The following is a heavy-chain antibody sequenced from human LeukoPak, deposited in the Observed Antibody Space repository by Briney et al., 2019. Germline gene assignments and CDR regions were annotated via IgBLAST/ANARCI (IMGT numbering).Heavy chain of an antibody. V-gene: IGHV1-18*04. Sequence: ASVKVSCKASGYTFTDYYMHWVRQAPGQGLEYMGWISAYNGNTNYAQKLQGRVTMTTDTSTSTAYMELRSLRSDDTAVYYCARVSSSYYFYFMDVWDKGTTVTVSS. D-gene: IGHD6-6*01. CDR3: ARVSSSYYFYFMDV. CDR1: GYTFTDYY. J-gene: IGHJ6*03. CDR2: ISAYNGNT.